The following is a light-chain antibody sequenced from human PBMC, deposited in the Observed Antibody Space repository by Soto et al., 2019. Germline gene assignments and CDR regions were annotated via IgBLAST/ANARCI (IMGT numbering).Light chain of an antibody. CDR3: QQRYNWPRIT. J-gene: IGKJ5*01. CDR2: DAS. Sequence: EIVLTQSPATLSLSPGERATLSCRASQSVGSYLAWYQQKRGQAPRLLIYDASHRATGIPARFSGSGSGTDFTLTISSLEPEDFAVYYCQQRYNWPRITFGQGTRLEIK. V-gene: IGKV3-11*01. CDR1: QSVGSY.